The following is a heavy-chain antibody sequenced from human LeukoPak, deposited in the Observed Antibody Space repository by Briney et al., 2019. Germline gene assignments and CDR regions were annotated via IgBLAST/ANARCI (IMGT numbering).Heavy chain of an antibody. CDR2: INPNSGGT. CDR1: GYTFTDYY. Sequence: ASVKVSCKASGYTFTDYYIHWVRQAPGKGGEWMGWINPNSGGTSYAQKFHRMLTMTRDTSISTAYMELSRLRSVDTAVYYCSRFFLYGDYLFDMWGQGTMVTVSS. J-gene: IGHJ3*02. D-gene: IGHD4-17*01. CDR3: SRFFLYGDYLFDM. V-gene: IGHV1-2*02.